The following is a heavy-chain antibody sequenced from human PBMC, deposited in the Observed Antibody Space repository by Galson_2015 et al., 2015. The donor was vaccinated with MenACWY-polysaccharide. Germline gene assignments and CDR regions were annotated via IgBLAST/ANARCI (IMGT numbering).Heavy chain of an antibody. CDR3: ARGHYGMDV. CDR2: IKKDGSEK. V-gene: IGHV3-7*01. CDR1: GFTFKNYW. J-gene: IGHJ6*02. Sequence: SLRLSCAVSGFTFKNYWMSWVRQAPGKGLEWVANIKKDGSEKYCVDSVKGRFTISRDNGGSSLYLQMNGLRAEDTAVYYCARGHYGMDVWGQGTTVTVS.